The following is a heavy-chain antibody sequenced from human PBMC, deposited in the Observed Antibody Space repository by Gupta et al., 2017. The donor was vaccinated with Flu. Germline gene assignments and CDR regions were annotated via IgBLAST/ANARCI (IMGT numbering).Heavy chain of an antibody. Sequence: EVQLVESGGGLVQSGGSLRLSCAASGFTFSSYWMHWVRQAPGKGLVWVSRINSDGSSTSYSDAVKGRFTISRDNAKNTLYLQMDSMRAEDTAVYYCTSNSLSGYGKFDPWGQGTLVTVSS. CDR1: GFTFSSYW. CDR3: TSNSLSGYGKFDP. D-gene: IGHD3-9*01. CDR2: INSDGSST. J-gene: IGHJ5*02. V-gene: IGHV3-74*01.